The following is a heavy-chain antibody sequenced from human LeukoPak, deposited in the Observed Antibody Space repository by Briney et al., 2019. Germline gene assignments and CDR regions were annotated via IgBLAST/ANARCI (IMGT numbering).Heavy chain of an antibody. J-gene: IGHJ4*02. D-gene: IGHD6-19*01. CDR2: IIPIFGTA. Sequence: ASVKVSCKASGGTFSSYAISWVRQAPGQGLEWMGGIIPIFGTANYAQKFQGRVTITADKSTSTAYMELSSLRSEDTAVYYCARDVSKAGYSSGWDYDYWGQGTLVTVSS. V-gene: IGHV1-69*06. CDR3: ARDVSKAGYSSGWDYDY. CDR1: GGTFSSYA.